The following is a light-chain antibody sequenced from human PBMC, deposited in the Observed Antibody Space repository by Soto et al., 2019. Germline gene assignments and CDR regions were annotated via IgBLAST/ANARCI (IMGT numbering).Light chain of an antibody. J-gene: IGKJ4*01. Sequence: EIVMTQSPATLSVSPGERATLSCRASQSVSSNLAWYQQKPGQAPRLLIYGASTRVTGIPARFSGSGSGTEFTLTISSLQSQDFAVYYCQQYNNSPLTFGGGTTV. CDR3: QQYNNSPLT. V-gene: IGKV3-15*01. CDR2: GAS. CDR1: QSVSSN.